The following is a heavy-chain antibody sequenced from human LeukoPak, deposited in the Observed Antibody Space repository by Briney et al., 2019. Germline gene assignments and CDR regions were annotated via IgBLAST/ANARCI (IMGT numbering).Heavy chain of an antibody. CDR3: ARLATYYDYVWGSYHGDY. CDR1: GYTFTGYY. J-gene: IGHJ4*02. Sequence: GASVKVSCKASGYTFTGYYMHWVRQAPGQGLEWMGWINPNSGGTNYAQKFQGRVTMTRDTSISTAYMELSRLRSDDTAVYYCARLATYYDYVWGSYHGDYWGQGTLVTVSP. D-gene: IGHD3-16*02. CDR2: INPNSGGT. V-gene: IGHV1-2*02.